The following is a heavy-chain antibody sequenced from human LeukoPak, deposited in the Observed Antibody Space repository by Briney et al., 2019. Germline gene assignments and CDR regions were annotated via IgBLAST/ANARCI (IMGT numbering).Heavy chain of an antibody. CDR1: GFTFSSYA. D-gene: IGHD5-24*01. Sequence: PGGSLRLSCAASGFTFSSYAISSVHQAPRNGLEWVSAISGSARITYYADSVKGRFTISRDNSKNTLYLQMNSRGAEDTAVYYCAKLGDGYVTPEMDVWGKGTTVTISS. V-gene: IGHV3-23*01. CDR2: ISGSARIT. CDR3: AKLGDGYVTPEMDV. J-gene: IGHJ6*04.